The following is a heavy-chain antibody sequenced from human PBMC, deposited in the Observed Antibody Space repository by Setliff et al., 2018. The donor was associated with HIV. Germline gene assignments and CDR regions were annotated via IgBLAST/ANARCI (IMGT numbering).Heavy chain of an antibody. J-gene: IGHJ4*02. CDR1: DDPINSFY. D-gene: IGHD5-18*01. CDR3: ARDRYTYAYLDY. CDR2: IYTSGST. Sequence: PSETLSLTCTVSDDPINSFYWSWIRQPPGKGLEWIGYIYTSGSTNYNPSLEGRVTISVDTSKNQFSLKLSSVTAADTAVYYCARDRYTYAYLDYWGQGTLVTVSS. V-gene: IGHV4-4*09.